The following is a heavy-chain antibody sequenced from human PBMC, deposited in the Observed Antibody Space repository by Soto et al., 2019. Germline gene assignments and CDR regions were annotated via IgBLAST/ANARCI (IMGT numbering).Heavy chain of an antibody. CDR2: IWYDGSNK. CDR1: GFTFSSYG. CDR3: ARAASGSYFDY. Sequence: QVQLVESGGGVVQPGRSLRLSCAASGFTFSSYGMHWVRQAPGKGLEWVAVIWYDGSNKYYADSVKGRFTISRDNSKNTLYLQMNSLTAEDTAVYYCARAASGSYFDYRGQGTLVTVSS. J-gene: IGHJ4*02. V-gene: IGHV3-33*01. D-gene: IGHD3-10*01.